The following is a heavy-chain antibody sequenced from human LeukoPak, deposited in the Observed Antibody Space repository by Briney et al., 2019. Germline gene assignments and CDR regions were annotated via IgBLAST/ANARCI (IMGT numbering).Heavy chain of an antibody. V-gene: IGHV3-7*01. CDR2: IKQDGSEK. CDR3: ARIRVMDLYYFDY. CDR1: GFTFSSYW. D-gene: IGHD3-10*01. Sequence: GGSLRLSCAASGFTFSSYWMSWVRQAPGKGLEWVANIKQDGSEKYYVDSVKGRFTISRDNAKNPLYLQVNSLRAEDTAVYYCARIRVMDLYYFDYWGQGTLVTVSS. J-gene: IGHJ4*02.